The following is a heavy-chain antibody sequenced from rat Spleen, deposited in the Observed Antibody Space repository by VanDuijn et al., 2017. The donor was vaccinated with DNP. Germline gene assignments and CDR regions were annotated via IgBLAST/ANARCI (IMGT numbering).Heavy chain of an antibody. J-gene: IGHJ1*01. CDR1: GFTFSDYN. D-gene: IGHD1-1*01. V-gene: IGHV5S10*01. Sequence: EVQLVESGGGLVQPGRSLKLSCAASGFTFSDYNMAWVRQAPKKGLEWVATIIYDGSRTYYRDSVKGRFTISRDNAKSTLYLQMDSLRSEDTATYYCATYYYSGDVYYWYFDFWGPGTTVTVSS. CDR3: ATYYYSGDVYYWYFDF. CDR2: IIYDGSRT.